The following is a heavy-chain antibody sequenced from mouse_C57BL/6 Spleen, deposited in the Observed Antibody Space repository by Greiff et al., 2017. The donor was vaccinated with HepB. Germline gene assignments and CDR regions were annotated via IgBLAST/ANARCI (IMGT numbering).Heavy chain of an antibody. CDR3: ARRFYYYGSSPYWYFDV. D-gene: IGHD1-1*01. V-gene: IGHV1-26*01. CDR1: GYTFTDYY. Sequence: EVKLQQSGPELVKPGASVKISCKASGYTFTDYYMNWVKQSHGKSLEWIGDINPNNGGTSYNQKFKGKATLTVDKSSSTAYMELRSLTSEDSAVYYCARRFYYYGSSPYWYFDVWGTGTTVTVSS. CDR2: INPNNGGT. J-gene: IGHJ1*03.